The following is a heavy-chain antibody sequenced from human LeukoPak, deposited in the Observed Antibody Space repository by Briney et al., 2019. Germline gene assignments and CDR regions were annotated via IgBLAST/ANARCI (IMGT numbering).Heavy chain of an antibody. CDR3: ARGYRGSGRFDY. CDR2: NHYSGTK. J-gene: IGHJ4*02. CDR1: GDSISSGGYY. D-gene: IGHD6-19*01. V-gene: IGHV4-31*03. Sequence: PSQTLPLTCTVSGDSISSGGYYWSWIRQHPGKGLEWIGYNHYSGTKYYNPSLKSRVSISVDTSKNQFSLNLYSVTAADTAVYFCARGYRGSGRFDYWGQGTLVTVSS.